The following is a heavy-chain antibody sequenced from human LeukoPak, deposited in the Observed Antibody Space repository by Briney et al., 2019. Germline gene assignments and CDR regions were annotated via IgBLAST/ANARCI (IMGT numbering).Heavy chain of an antibody. CDR3: GRVRAETMNWFDP. J-gene: IGHJ5*02. V-gene: IGHV1-18*01. D-gene: IGHD4/OR15-4a*01. CDR2: ISAYNGNT. Sequence: ASVKVSCKASGYTFTSYGISWVRQAPGQGLEWMGWISAYNGNTNYAQKLQGRVTMTTDTSTRTAYMELRSLRSDDTAVYYCGRVRAETMNWFDPWGQGTLVTVSS. CDR1: GYTFTSYG.